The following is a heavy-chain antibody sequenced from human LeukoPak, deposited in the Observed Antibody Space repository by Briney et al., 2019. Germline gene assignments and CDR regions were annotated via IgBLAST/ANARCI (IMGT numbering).Heavy chain of an antibody. Sequence: GESLKISCKGSGYSFTSYWIGWVRQMPGKGLEWMGIIYPGDSDTRYSPSFQGQVTISADKSISTAYLQWSSLKASDTAMYYCAGLFDYGDYGRGFFDYWGQGTLVTVSS. CDR1: GYSFTSYW. V-gene: IGHV5-51*03. D-gene: IGHD4-17*01. CDR3: AGLFDYGDYGRGFFDY. CDR2: IYPGDSDT. J-gene: IGHJ4*02.